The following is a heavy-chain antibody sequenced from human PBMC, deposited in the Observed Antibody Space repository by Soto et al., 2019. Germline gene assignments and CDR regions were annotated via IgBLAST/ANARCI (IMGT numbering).Heavy chain of an antibody. CDR2: ISAYNGNT. Sequence: AGGSLRLSCAASGFTFSSYAMSWVRQAPGQGLEWMGWISAYNGNTNSAEKLRGRLTMTTDASTTTAYMELRSLRSDDTAIYYCARDQGFRVVINSNWFDPWGQGTLVTVSS. J-gene: IGHJ5*02. V-gene: IGHV1-18*01. CDR1: GFTFSSYA. D-gene: IGHD2-21*01. CDR3: ARDQGFRVVINSNWFDP.